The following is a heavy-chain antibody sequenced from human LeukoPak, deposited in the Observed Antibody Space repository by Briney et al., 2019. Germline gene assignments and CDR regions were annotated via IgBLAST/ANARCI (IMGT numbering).Heavy chain of an antibody. CDR2: INHSGST. CDR3: ARSYYYDSSGYSFYYYYGMDV. J-gene: IGHJ6*02. D-gene: IGHD3-22*01. V-gene: IGHV4-34*01. CDR1: GGSFSGYY. Sequence: PSETLSLTCAVYGGSFSGYYWSWIRQPPGEGLEWIGEINHSGSTNYNPSLKSRVTISVDTSKNQFSLKLSSVTAADTAVYYCARSYYYDSSGYSFYYYYGMDVWGQGTTVTVSS.